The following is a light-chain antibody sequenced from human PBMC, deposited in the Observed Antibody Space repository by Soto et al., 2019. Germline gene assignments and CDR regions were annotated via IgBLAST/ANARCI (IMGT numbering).Light chain of an antibody. Sequence: DIQMTQSPSSLSASVGDRVTITCRASQSISSYLNWYQQKPGKAPKLLIYAASSLQSRVPSRFSGSGSGTDFTLTISSLQPEDFATYYCQQSFSKFLYTFGQGTKVDI. CDR3: QQSFSKFLYT. CDR2: AAS. V-gene: IGKV1-39*01. J-gene: IGKJ2*01. CDR1: QSISSY.